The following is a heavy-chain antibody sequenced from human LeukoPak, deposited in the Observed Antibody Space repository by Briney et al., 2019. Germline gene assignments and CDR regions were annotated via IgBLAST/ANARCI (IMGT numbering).Heavy chain of an antibody. V-gene: IGHV3-11*01. CDR2: ISPGGDAT. Sequence: GGSLRLSCAASGFIFRDYHMNWIRKAPGKGLEWVSYISPGGDATYFADSVRGRFTISRDNAKKSLYLQMNSLTAEDAAVYYCAGGLDIAVAGPGGYFDYWGQGTLVTVSS. J-gene: IGHJ4*02. D-gene: IGHD6-19*01. CDR1: GFIFRDYH. CDR3: AGGLDIAVAGPGGYFDY.